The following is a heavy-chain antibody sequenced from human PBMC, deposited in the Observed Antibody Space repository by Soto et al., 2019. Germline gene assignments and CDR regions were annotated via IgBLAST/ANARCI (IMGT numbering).Heavy chain of an antibody. D-gene: IGHD6-6*01. V-gene: IGHV4-34*01. CDR2: INHSGST. J-gene: IGHJ4*02. CDR1: GGSFSGYY. CDR3: ARSRRSIAARRFAY. Sequence: PSETLSLTCAVYGGSFSGYYWSWIRQPPGKGLEWIGEINHSGSTNYNPSLKSRVTISVDTSKNQFSLKLSSVTAADTAVYYCARSRRSIAARRFAYWGQGTLVTASS.